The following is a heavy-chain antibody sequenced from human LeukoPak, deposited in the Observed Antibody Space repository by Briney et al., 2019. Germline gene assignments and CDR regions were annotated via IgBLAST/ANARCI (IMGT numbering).Heavy chain of an antibody. CDR2: ISWNSAAI. D-gene: IGHD1-14*01. V-gene: IGHV3-9*01. Sequence: GGSLRLSCAASGFTFDNYAMHWVRQAPGKGLGWVSGISWNSAAIGYADSVKGRFTISRDNAKNSLYLQMNSLRAEDTAFYYCAKDISEFYYMDVWGKGTTVTVSS. J-gene: IGHJ6*03. CDR3: AKDISEFYYMDV. CDR1: GFTFDNYA.